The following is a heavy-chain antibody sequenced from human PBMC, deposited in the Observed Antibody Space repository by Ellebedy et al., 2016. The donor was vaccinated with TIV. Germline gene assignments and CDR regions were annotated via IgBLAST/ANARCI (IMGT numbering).Heavy chain of an antibody. CDR1: GGTFSSYA. CDR2: IIPIFGTA. D-gene: IGHD2-21*02. J-gene: IGHJ4*02. CDR3: ARGYIVVVTATYPFDY. Sequence: ASVKVSCKASGGTFSSYAISWVRQAPGQGLEWMGGIIPIFGTANYAQKFQGRVTITADESTSTAYMELRSLRSDDTAVYYCARGYIVVVTATYPFDYWGQGTLVTVSS. V-gene: IGHV1-69*13.